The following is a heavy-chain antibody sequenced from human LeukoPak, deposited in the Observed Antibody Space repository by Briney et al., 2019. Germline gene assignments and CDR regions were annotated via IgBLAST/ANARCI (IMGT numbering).Heavy chain of an antibody. CDR3: AALRQKLGSGRSQH. V-gene: IGHV3-21*01. D-gene: IGHD1-26*01. CDR1: GFSFGSYA. CDR2: ISSSSSYI. J-gene: IGHJ1*01. Sequence: PGGSLRLSCAASGFSFGSYAMSWVRQAPGKGLEWVSSISSSSSYIYYADSVKGRFTISRDNAKNSLYLQMNSLRAEDTAVYYCAALRQKLGSGRSQHWGQGTLVTVSS.